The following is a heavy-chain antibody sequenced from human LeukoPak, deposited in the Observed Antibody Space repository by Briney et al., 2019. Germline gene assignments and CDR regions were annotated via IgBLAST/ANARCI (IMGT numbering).Heavy chain of an antibody. CDR3: AKVDSGSSRPEDV. J-gene: IGHJ6*04. CDR2: ISYDGSNK. CDR1: GFTFSSYA. D-gene: IGHD1-26*01. V-gene: IGHV3-30-3*01. Sequence: PGRSLRLSCAASGFTFSSYAMHWVRQAPGKGLEWVAVISYDGSNKYYADSVKGRFTISRDKSKNTLYLQMNSLRAEDTAVYYCAKVDSGSSRPEDVWGKGTTVTVSS.